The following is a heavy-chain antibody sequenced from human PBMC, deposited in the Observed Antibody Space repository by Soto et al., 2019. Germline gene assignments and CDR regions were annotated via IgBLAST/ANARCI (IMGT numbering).Heavy chain of an antibody. V-gene: IGHV4-34*01. CDR2: INHSGST. Sequence: KTSETLSLTCAVYGGSFSGYYWSWIRQPPGKGLEWIGEINHSGSTNYNPSLKSRVTISVDTSKNQFSLKLSSVTAADTAVYYCARGGDYDILTGYYNGRYFDYWGQGTLVTVSS. CDR3: ARGGDYDILTGYYNGRYFDY. CDR1: GGSFSGYY. J-gene: IGHJ4*02. D-gene: IGHD3-9*01.